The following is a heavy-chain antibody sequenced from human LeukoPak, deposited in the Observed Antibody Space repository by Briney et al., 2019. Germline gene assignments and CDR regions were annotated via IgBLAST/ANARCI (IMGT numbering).Heavy chain of an antibody. V-gene: IGHV3-7*01. CDR3: ARDWVDIVATTTGGPSYYYYYYGMAV. D-gene: IGHD5-12*01. CDR2: IKQDGSEK. CDR1: GFTFSSYW. Sequence: GGSLRLSCAASGFTFSSYWMSWVRQAPGKGLEWVANIKQDGSEKYYVDSVKGRFTISRDNAKNSQYLQMNSLRAEDTAVYYCARDWVDIVATTTGGPSYYYYYYGMAVWRKGTTVTVSS. J-gene: IGHJ6*01.